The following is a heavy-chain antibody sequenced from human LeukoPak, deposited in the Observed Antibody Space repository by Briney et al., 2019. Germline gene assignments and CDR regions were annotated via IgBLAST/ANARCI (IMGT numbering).Heavy chain of an antibody. CDR1: GYTFTSYG. Sequence: ASVKVSCKASGYTFTSYGISWVRQAPGQGLEWMGWISAYNGNTNYAQKLQGRVTMTTDTSTSTAYMELRSLRSDDTAVYYCAGDRARGYSYGFGNDYWGQGTLVTVSS. CDR2: ISAYNGNT. J-gene: IGHJ4*02. V-gene: IGHV1-18*01. D-gene: IGHD5-18*01. CDR3: AGDRARGYSYGFGNDY.